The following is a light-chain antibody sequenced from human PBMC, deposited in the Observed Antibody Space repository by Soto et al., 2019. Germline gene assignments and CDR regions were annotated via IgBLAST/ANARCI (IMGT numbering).Light chain of an antibody. CDR2: GSS. Sequence: EVVLTQSPGTLSLSPGERATLSCRASQSVSNNYLAWYQQKPGQSPKLLIFGSSDRATGIPDRFSGSGSGTDFTLTISSLEREDFAVYYCKQYGSSPPYTFGQGTKLEIK. V-gene: IGKV3-20*01. CDR1: QSVSNNY. CDR3: KQYGSSPPYT. J-gene: IGKJ2*01.